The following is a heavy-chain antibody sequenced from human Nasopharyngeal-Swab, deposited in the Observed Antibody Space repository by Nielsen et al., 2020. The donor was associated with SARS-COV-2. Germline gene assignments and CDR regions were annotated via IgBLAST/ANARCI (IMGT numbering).Heavy chain of an antibody. D-gene: IGHD3-22*01. Sequence: WSRQPPGKGLEWVSSISSSSSYIYYADSVKGRFTISRDNAKNSLYLQMNSLRAEDTAVYYCARDLGYYDPPFDYWGQGTLVTVSA. CDR3: ARDLGYYDPPFDY. J-gene: IGHJ4*02. V-gene: IGHV3-21*01. CDR2: ISSSSSYI.